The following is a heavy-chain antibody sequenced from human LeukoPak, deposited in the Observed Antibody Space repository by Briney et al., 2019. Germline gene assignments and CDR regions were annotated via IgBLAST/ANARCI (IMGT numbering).Heavy chain of an antibody. J-gene: IGHJ4*02. V-gene: IGHV4-4*07. Sequence: SETLFLTCSVSGGSFSIYYWSWIRQPAGKGLELIERIYTSGNTNYSPTLKSRVTKSVDTSKNQFSLKLSSVTAADTAVYYCARGPTTVTRAFDYWGQGTLVTVSS. CDR1: GGSFSIYY. CDR2: IYTSGNT. D-gene: IGHD4-17*01. CDR3: ARGPTTVTRAFDY.